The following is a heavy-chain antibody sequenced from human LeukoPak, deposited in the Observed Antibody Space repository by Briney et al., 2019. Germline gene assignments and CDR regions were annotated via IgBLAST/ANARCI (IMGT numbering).Heavy chain of an antibody. CDR1: GYTFTSYD. CDR2: MNPNSGNT. D-gene: IGHD3-3*01. V-gene: IGHV1-8*03. CDR3: ARWSYDFWSGYQRGIYYYYMDV. J-gene: IGHJ6*03. Sequence: ASVKVSCKASGYTFTSYDINWVRQATGQGLEWMGWMNPNSGNTGYARKFQGRVTITRNTSISTAYMELSSLRSEDTAVYYCARWSYDFWSGYQRGIYYYYMDVWGKGTTVTVSS.